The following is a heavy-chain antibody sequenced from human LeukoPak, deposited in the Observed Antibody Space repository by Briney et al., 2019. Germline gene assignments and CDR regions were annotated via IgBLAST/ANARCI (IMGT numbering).Heavy chain of an antibody. Sequence: SVKVSCKASGGTFSSYAISWVRQAPGQGLEWMGGIIPIFGTANYAQKFQGRVTMTTDTSTSTAYMELRSLRSDDTAVYYCARGDWSDYWGQGTLVTVSS. V-gene: IGHV1-69*05. CDR1: GGTFSSYA. CDR3: ARGDWSDY. CDR2: IIPIFGTA. D-gene: IGHD3-9*01. J-gene: IGHJ4*02.